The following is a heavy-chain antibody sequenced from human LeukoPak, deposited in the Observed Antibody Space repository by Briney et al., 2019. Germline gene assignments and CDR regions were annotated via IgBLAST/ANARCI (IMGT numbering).Heavy chain of an antibody. Sequence: GGSLRLSCAASGFTFSNAWMSWVRQAPGKGLEWVGRIKSKTDGGTTDYAAPVKGRFTISRDDSKNTLYLQMNSLKTEDTAVYYCTSEASPWTPAGSYFDYWGQGTLVTVSS. CDR2: IKSKTDGGTT. D-gene: IGHD1-26*01. CDR1: GFTFSNAW. CDR3: TSEASPWTPAGSYFDY. J-gene: IGHJ4*02. V-gene: IGHV3-15*01.